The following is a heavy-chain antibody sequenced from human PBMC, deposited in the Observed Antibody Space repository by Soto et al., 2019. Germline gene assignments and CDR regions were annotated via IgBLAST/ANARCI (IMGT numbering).Heavy chain of an antibody. V-gene: IGHV3-7*03. CDR3: ARRPPGDKCYGVFHY. CDR2: IGEDGSEK. CDR1: GFTFSDQW. J-gene: IGHJ4*02. D-gene: IGHD3-10*01. Sequence: EVQLVESGGGLVQPGGSLRLSCEASGFTFSDQWLTWVLQLPGTGLGGVANIGEDGSEKEYLDSVKGRFAISRDNAKNSLFLQMSTLRAEDPTIYYCARRPPGDKCYGVFHYPGQGTLVTVSS.